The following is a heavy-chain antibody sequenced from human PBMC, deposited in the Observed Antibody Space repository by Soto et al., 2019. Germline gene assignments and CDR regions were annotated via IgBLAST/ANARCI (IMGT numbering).Heavy chain of an antibody. V-gene: IGHV3-30*18. CDR2: ISNDGNRK. CDR1: GFSFSSYG. D-gene: IGHD6-6*01. CDR3: AKDRRQLSALDM. J-gene: IGHJ3*02. Sequence: GGSLRLSWAASGFSFSSYGMHWVRQAPGRGLEWVTVISNDGNRKYYGESVKGRFSVSRDNDKDTLYLQMNGLRPEDTGVYYCAKDRRQLSALDMWGQGTTVTVSS.